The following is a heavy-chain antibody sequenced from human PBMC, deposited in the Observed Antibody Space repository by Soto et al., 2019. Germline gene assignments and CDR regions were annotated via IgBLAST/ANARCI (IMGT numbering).Heavy chain of an antibody. CDR3: ARAPRGNYGYPSYFDY. CDR1: GGSTSSHY. J-gene: IGHJ4*02. D-gene: IGHD3-10*01. CDR2: IYYSGST. Sequence: PSETLSLTCTVPGGSTSSHYWSWIRQPPGKGLEWIGYIYYSGSTNYNPSLKSRVTISVDTSKNQFSLKLSSVTAADTAVYYCARAPRGNYGYPSYFDYWGQGTLVTVSS. V-gene: IGHV4-59*11.